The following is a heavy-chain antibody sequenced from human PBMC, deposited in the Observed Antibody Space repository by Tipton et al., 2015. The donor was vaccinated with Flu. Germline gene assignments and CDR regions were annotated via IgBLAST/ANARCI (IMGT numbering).Heavy chain of an antibody. CDR2: FYYSGTT. CDR3: ASGPLDV. Sequence: GLVKPSETLSLTCTVSGASISSSTYYYWGWIRQTPGKGLEWIGNFYYSGTTYYNPSLKSRVTISADTSKNHFSLELRSVTAADTAVYYCASGPLDVWGPGATVSVSS. CDR1: GASISSSTYYY. V-gene: IGHV4-39*07. J-gene: IGHJ6*02.